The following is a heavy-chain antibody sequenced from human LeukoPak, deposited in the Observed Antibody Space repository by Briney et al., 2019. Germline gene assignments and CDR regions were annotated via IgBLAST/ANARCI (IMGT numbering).Heavy chain of an antibody. J-gene: IGHJ4*02. Sequence: GGSLRLSCAASGFTFNIFGMHWVRQVPGNGLEWLAVLWADGNTAHYADSVKGRFIISRDSSENTLYLQMNSLRSEDTGVYYCVKESAADATFHFDYWGQGTLVTVSS. V-gene: IGHV3-33*06. D-gene: IGHD6-13*01. CDR3: VKESAADATFHFDY. CDR2: LWADGNTA. CDR1: GFTFNIFG.